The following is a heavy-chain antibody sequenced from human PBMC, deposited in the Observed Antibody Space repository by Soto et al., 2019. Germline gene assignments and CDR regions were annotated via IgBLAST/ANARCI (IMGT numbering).Heavy chain of an antibody. CDR1: GGSISSSSYY. CDR2: IYYSGST. D-gene: IGHD3-9*01. J-gene: IGHJ3*02. V-gene: IGHV4-39*01. CDR3: ARRSTYYDILPGSGPLHAFDI. Sequence: SETLSLTCTVSGGSISSSSYYWGWIRQPPGKGLEWIGSIYYSGSTYYNPSLKSRVTISVDTSKNQFSLKLSSVTAADTAVYYCARRSTYYDILPGSGPLHAFDIWGQGTMVTVSS.